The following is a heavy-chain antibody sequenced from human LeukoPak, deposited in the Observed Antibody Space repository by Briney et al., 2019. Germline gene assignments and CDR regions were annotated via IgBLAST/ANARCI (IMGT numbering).Heavy chain of an antibody. CDR2: ISGSGGST. D-gene: IGHD5-18*01. CDR3: TKGTIWLPFDY. V-gene: IGHV3-23*01. Sequence: GGSLRLSCAASGFTFSNYAMSWARQAPGKRLEWVSAISGSGGSTYYADSVKGRFTISRDNSKNTLYLQMNSLRAEDTAVYYCTKGTIWLPFDYWGQGTLVTVSS. J-gene: IGHJ4*02. CDR1: GFTFSNYA.